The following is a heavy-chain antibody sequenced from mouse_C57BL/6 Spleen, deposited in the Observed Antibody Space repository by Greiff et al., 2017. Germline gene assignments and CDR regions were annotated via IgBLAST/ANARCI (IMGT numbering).Heavy chain of an antibody. CDR2: IYPGDGDT. Sequence: LQESGPELVKPGASVKISCKASGYAFSSSWMNWVKQRPGKGLERIGRIYPGDGDTNYNGKFKGKATLTADKSSSTAYMQLSSLTSEDSAVYFCARKVVAPYDFDYWGQGTTLTVSS. V-gene: IGHV1-82*01. CDR3: ARKVVAPYDFDY. J-gene: IGHJ2*01. D-gene: IGHD1-3*01. CDR1: GYAFSSSW.